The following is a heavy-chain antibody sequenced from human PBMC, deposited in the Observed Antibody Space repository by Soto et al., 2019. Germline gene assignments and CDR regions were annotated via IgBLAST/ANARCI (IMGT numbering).Heavy chain of an antibody. J-gene: IGHJ4*02. D-gene: IGHD3-3*01. CDR2: INHTRST. CDR1: GGSFSGYY. Sequence: SETLSLTCAVYGGSFSGYYWSWIRQPPGKGLEWIGEINHTRSTNYNPSLKSRVTISVDTSKKQFSLILSTVTAADTAVYYCAAKYYDFWSGSDYWGQGTLVTVSS. CDR3: AAKYYDFWSGSDY. V-gene: IGHV4-34*01.